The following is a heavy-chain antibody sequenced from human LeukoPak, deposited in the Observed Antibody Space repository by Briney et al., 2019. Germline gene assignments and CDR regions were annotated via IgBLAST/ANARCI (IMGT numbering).Heavy chain of an antibody. J-gene: IGHJ4*02. D-gene: IGHD5-18*01. Sequence: GGSLRLSCAASGFTFSSFAMSWVRQAPGKGLEWVSAITSGGTTYYADSVKGRFTISRDNSKNTLYLQMNSLRAEDTAVYYCAKDTGYSYGYSDYWGQGTLVTVSS. CDR3: AKDTGYSYGYSDY. CDR2: ITSGGTT. CDR1: GFTFSSFA. V-gene: IGHV3-23*01.